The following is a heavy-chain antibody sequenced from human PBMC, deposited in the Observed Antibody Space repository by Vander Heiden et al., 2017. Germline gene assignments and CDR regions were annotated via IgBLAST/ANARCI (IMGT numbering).Heavy chain of an antibody. CDR3: DICHGDSYHISAHEY. J-gene: IGHJ4*02. CDR2: IKSQTIGGTI. CDR1: GATFSDAG. V-gene: IGHV3-15*01. D-gene: IGHD1-26*01. Sequence: EGQLVESGGGWVKRGGCLRLSCADSGATFSDAGLSWVRQPSQRELEWIGRIKSQTIGGTIDNAAHLKGMFTISRDDSKNTLYPQMHNLKTEDTAVYDCDICHGDSYHISAHEYWGQGTLVTVSS.